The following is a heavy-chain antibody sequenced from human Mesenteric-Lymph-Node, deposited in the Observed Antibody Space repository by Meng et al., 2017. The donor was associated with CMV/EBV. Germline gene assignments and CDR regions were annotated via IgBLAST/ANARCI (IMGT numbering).Heavy chain of an antibody. J-gene: IGHJ3*02. Sequence: GESLKISCAASGFSFSSYDCGMHRVRQAPGKGLEWVAFRRFDGREFYPDSVKGRFTISRDTSKNTVYLQMNSLRPEDSAVYYCARDGGLPSTIVFAFDIWGQGTTVTVSS. CDR3: ARDGGLPSTIVFAFDI. CDR1: GFSFSSYDCG. V-gene: IGHV3-30*02. D-gene: IGHD2-2*02. CDR2: RRFDGRE.